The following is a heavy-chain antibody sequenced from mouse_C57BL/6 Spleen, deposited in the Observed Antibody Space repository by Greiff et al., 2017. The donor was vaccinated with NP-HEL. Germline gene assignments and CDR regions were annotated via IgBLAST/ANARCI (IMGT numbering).Heavy chain of an antibody. Sequence: EVKLVESEGGLVQPGSSMKLSCTASGFTFSDYYMAWVRQVPEKGLEWVANINYDGSSTYYLDSLKSRFIISRDNAKNILYLQMSSLKSEDTATYYCARDHYYYGSFYAMDYWGQGTSVTVSS. CDR3: ARDHYYYGSFYAMDY. D-gene: IGHD1-1*01. CDR1: GFTFSDYY. J-gene: IGHJ4*01. CDR2: INYDGSST. V-gene: IGHV5-16*01.